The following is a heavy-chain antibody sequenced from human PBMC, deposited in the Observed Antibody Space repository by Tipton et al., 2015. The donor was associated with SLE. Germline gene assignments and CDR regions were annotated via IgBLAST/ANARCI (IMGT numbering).Heavy chain of an antibody. J-gene: IGHJ4*02. CDR2: IYYTGTT. D-gene: IGHD2-8*02. CDR3: ARPDYCAGGTCYLD. CDR1: GGSISSSTYY. Sequence: TLSLTCTVSGGSISSSTYYWGWIRQPPGKGLEWVGSIYYTGTTYYTPSLKSRVTISVDTSKNQFALRLRSVTAADTAVYYCARPDYCAGGTCYLDWGQGTLVTVSS. V-gene: IGHV4-39*06.